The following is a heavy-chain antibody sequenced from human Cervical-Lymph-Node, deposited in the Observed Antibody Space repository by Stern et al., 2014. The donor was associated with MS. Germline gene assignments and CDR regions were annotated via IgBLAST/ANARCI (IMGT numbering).Heavy chain of an antibody. CDR1: GFTFSTYW. D-gene: IGHD2-15*01. V-gene: IGHV3-74*01. CDR3: ARSSGASGDAMDV. Sequence: EVQLVESGGGLLQPGGSLRLSCGASGFTFSTYWMHWVRQGPGKGLVWVSRINSGGSSTSYTDSVRGRFTISRDNAKNTVYLQMTSLRAEDTAVYYCARSSGASGDAMDVWPRDHGHRLL. J-gene: IGHJ6*02. CDR2: INSGGSST.